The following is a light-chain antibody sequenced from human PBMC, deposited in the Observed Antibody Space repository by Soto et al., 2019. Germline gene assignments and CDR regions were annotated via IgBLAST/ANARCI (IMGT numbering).Light chain of an antibody. J-gene: IGKJ1*01. CDR3: QQYSSWPPWT. CDR1: QSVSSSY. Sequence: EIVLTQSPGTLSLSPGERATLSCRASQSVSSSYLAWYQQKPGQAPRLLIYGASSRATGIPARFSGSGSGTEFTLTISSLESEDSAVYYCQQYSSWPPWTFGKGTKVVIK. V-gene: IGKV3-20*01. CDR2: GAS.